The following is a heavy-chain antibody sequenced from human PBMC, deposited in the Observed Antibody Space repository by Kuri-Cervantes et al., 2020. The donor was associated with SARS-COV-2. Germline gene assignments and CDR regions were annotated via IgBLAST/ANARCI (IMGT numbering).Heavy chain of an antibody. Sequence: ASVQVSCQASGYTFNTYSISWVRQAPGQGLEWMGWINTYNGDTNYAQNLRGRVTMTTDTATTTGYMELRGLRSDDTAVYYCARTIDHADPDVFDIWGQGTMVTVSS. V-gene: IGHV1-18*01. D-gene: IGHD3-3*01. CDR1: GYTFNTYS. CDR2: INTYNGDT. CDR3: ARTIDHADPDVFDI. J-gene: IGHJ3*02.